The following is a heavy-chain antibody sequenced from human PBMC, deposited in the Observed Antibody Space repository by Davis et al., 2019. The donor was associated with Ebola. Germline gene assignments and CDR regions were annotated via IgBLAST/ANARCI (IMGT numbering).Heavy chain of an antibody. CDR2: LSVSGTNT. Sequence: GGSLRPSCAASGFTFSRYVMSWVRQAPGKGLEWVSGLSVSGTNTYYADSVKGRFTIPRDNSKNTLYLQMNGLRVEDTAIYYCAKDNRNIWSEVWGQGTMVTGSS. D-gene: IGHD2/OR15-2a*01. V-gene: IGHV3-23*01. CDR1: GFTFSRYV. J-gene: IGHJ3*01. CDR3: AKDNRNIWSEV.